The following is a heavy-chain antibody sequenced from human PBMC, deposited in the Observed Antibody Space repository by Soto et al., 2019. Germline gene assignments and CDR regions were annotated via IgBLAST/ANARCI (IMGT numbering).Heavy chain of an antibody. V-gene: IGHV3-30-3*01. Sequence: QVQLVESGGGVVQPGRSLRLSCAASGFTFSSYAMHWVRQAPGKGLEWVAVISYDGSNKYYADSVKGRFTISRDNSKNTLELEMNSLRAEDTAVYYCARRPTPTIFGVVWVYGMDVWGQGTTVTVSS. CDR2: ISYDGSNK. CDR1: GFTFSSYA. J-gene: IGHJ6*02. D-gene: IGHD3-3*01. CDR3: ARRPTPTIFGVVWVYGMDV.